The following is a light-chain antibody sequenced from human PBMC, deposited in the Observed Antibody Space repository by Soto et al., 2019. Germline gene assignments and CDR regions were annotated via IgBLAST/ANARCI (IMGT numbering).Light chain of an antibody. CDR1: SSNIGAGYD. V-gene: IGLV1-40*01. J-gene: IGLJ7*01. Sequence: QLVLTQPPSVSGAPGQRVTISCTGRSSNIGAGYDVHWYQQLPGTAPKLLIYGNSNRPSGVPDRFSGSKSGTSASLAITGLQAEDEADYYCQSYDSSLSVWVFGGGTQLTVL. CDR2: GNS. CDR3: QSYDSSLSVWV.